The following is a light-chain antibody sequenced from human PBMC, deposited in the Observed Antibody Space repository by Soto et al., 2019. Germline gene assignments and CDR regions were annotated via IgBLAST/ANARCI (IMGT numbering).Light chain of an antibody. J-gene: IGKJ1*01. V-gene: IGKV1-6*01. CDR1: QDIRNA. CDR2: AAS. CDR3: LQYYNYIWT. Sequence: AIQMTQSPSSLSASMGDRVTITCRTSQDIRNALGWFQQKPGKAPKLLIYAASTLKSGVPSRFSGSASGTDFTLTFSGLQPEDFATYYCLQYYNYIWTFCQGTKVDIK.